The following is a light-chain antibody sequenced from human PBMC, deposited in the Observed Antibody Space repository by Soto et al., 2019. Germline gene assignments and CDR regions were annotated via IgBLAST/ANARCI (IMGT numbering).Light chain of an antibody. V-gene: IGKV2-28*01. CDR3: MQAQQTPWT. Sequence: DLVMTQSPLSLPVTPGEPASISCRSSESLLHSNGYNYLDWYLQKPGQSPQLLIFLGSNRATGVPDRFSGSGSGTDFTLKISRVEAEDVGVYYCMQAQQTPWTFGQGTKVDIK. CDR1: ESLLHSNGYNY. CDR2: LGS. J-gene: IGKJ1*01.